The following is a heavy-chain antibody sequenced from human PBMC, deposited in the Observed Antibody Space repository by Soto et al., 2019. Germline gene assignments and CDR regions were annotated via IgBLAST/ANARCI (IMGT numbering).Heavy chain of an antibody. CDR2: IRASNGNT. J-gene: IGHJ6*02. D-gene: IGHD1-1*01. V-gene: IGHV1-18*01. CDR3: ARTNDLLINSPPPKGYYYYGMDV. CDR1: GYTFTSYG. Sequence: ASGKVSCKASGYTFTSYGISWVRQAPGQGLEWMGWIRASNGNTNYARNVQDRVTMTTDKSTSTAYMELSSLRSEDTAVYYCARTNDLLINSPPPKGYYYYGMDVWGQGTTVTVSS.